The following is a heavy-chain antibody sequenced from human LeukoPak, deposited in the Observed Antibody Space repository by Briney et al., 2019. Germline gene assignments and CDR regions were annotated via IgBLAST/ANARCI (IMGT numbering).Heavy chain of an antibody. D-gene: IGHD6-13*01. V-gene: IGHV5-51*01. CDR1: GYSFTSYW. Sequence: GESLKISCKGSGYSFTSYWIGWVRQMPGKGLEWMGIIYPGDSDTRYSPSFQGQVTISADKSISTAYLQWSSLKASDTAMYYCARLESSYSSSWYWFDPWGQGTLVTVSS. CDR3: ARLESSYSSSWYWFDP. J-gene: IGHJ5*02. CDR2: IYPGDSDT.